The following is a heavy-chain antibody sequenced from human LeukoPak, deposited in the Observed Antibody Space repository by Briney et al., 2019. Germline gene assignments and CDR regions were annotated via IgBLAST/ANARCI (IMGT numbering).Heavy chain of an antibody. J-gene: IGHJ4*02. D-gene: IGHD6-13*01. CDR1: GFTFSSYA. CDR2: VTGSGGST. CDR3: SVTTAAAGTVYFDY. V-gene: IGHV3-23*01. Sequence: PGGSLRLSCAASGFTFSSYAMSWVRQAPGKGLEWVSDVTGSGGSTYYADSVKGRFTISRDNSKNTLYLQMNSLTAGDTAVCYCSVTTAAAGTVYFDYWGLGTLVTVSS.